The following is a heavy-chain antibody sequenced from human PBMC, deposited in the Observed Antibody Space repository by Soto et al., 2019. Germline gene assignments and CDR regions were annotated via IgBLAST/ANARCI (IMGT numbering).Heavy chain of an antibody. V-gene: IGHV3-11*01. CDR3: ARDGRYKTPYDGFDT. J-gene: IGHJ3*02. CDR2: ISGSGTTI. D-gene: IGHD1-26*01. Sequence: ESGGGLVKPGGSLRPSCATSGINFSDHFMAWIRLSPGKGLEWIAYISGSGTTIYYADSVRGRFTISRDNANDSLYLQMNSLRAEDTAVYYCARDGRYKTPYDGFDTWGQGTMVTVSS. CDR1: GINFSDHF.